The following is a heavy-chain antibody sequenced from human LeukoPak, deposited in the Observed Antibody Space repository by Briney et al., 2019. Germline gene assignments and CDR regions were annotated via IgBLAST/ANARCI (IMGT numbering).Heavy chain of an antibody. CDR3: ARDVVSITIFGVAPSGMDV. D-gene: IGHD3-3*01. CDR2: IKQDGSEK. Sequence: PGGSLRLSCAASGFTFSSYWMSWVRQAPGKGLEWVANIKQDGSEKYYVDSVKGRFTISRDNAKNSLYLQMNSLRAEDTAVYSCARDVVSITIFGVAPSGMDVWGQGTTVTVSS. J-gene: IGHJ6*02. V-gene: IGHV3-7*01. CDR1: GFTFSSYW.